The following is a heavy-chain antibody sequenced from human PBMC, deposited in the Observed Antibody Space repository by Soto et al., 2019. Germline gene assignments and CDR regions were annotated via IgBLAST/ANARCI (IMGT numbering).Heavy chain of an antibody. D-gene: IGHD2-8*01. CDR1: GGSFSGYY. V-gene: IGHV4-34*01. CDR3: ARTLYCTNGVCYKYYYYYYGMDV. CDR2: INHSGST. Sequence: SETLSLTCAVYGGSFSGYYWSWIRQPPGKGLEWIGEINHSGSTNYNPSLKSRVTISVDTSKNQFSLKLSSVTAADTAVYYCARTLYCTNGVCYKYYYYYYGMDVWGQGTTVTVSS. J-gene: IGHJ6*02.